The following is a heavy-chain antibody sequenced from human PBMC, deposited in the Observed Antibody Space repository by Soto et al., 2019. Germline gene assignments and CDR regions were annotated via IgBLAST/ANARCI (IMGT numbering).Heavy chain of an antibody. CDR2: MNPNSGNT. Sequence: ASVKVSCKASGYTFTSYDINWVRQATGQGLEWMGWMNPNSGNTGYAQKFQGRVTMTRNTSISTAYMELSSLRSEDTAVYYCARVIAARPGYYYYGMDVWGPGTTVTVSS. D-gene: IGHD6-6*01. CDR3: ARVIAARPGYYYYGMDV. V-gene: IGHV1-8*01. CDR1: GYTFTSYD. J-gene: IGHJ6*02.